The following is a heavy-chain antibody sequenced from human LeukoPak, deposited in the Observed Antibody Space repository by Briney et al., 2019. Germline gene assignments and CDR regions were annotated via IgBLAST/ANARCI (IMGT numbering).Heavy chain of an antibody. Sequence: PSETLSLTCTVSGGSISSGDYYWSWTRQPPGEGLEWIGYIYYSGSTYYNPSLKSRVTISVDTSKNQFSLKLSSVTAADTAVYYCARDVREVTTFDYWGQGTLVTVSS. CDR3: ARDVREVTTFDY. CDR2: IYYSGST. V-gene: IGHV4-30-4*01. D-gene: IGHD4-17*01. J-gene: IGHJ4*02. CDR1: GGSISSGDYY.